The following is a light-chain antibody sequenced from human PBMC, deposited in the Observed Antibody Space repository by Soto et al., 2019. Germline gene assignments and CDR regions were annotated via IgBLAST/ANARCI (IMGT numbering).Light chain of an antibody. J-gene: IGKJ1*01. V-gene: IGKV1-5*01. CDR3: QQYNSYSGT. CDR1: QSISSW. Sequence: DIHMTQSPSTLCASVGDRFTITCRASQSISSWLAWYQQKPGKAPKLLIYDASSLESGVPSRFSGSGSGTEFTLTISSLQPDDFATYYCQQYNSYSGTFGQGTKVDIK. CDR2: DAS.